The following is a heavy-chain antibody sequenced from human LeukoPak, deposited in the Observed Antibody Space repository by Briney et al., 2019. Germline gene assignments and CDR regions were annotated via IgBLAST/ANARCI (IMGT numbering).Heavy chain of an antibody. CDR2: IYFSVST. J-gene: IGHJ3*02. V-gene: IGHV4-59*08. CDR3: GRHGNYYDSSGYYYVLNAFDI. CDR1: GGSTRGYY. D-gene: IGHD3-22*01. Sequence: SGTLCHTSTVPGGSTRGYYWSWIPDRLREGLWRIGHIYFSVSTNYTPSPKSRVTISVDTSKNQFCLNLSSVTAADTAVYYCGRHGNYYDSSGYYYVLNAFDIWGQGTMVTVSS.